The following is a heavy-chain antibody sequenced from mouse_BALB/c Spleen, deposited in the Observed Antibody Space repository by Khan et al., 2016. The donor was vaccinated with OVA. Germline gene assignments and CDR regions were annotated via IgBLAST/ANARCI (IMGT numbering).Heavy chain of an antibody. J-gene: IGHJ3*01. CDR2: ISSSGNST. Sequence: EVELVESGGDLVKPGGSLKISCSASGFTFSSCGMSWVRQTPDKRLEWVATISSSGNSTYYHHSVRGRFTISRDNANNTLYLQMSGLKSEDTAIYYCARHFTQYYGSWFAYWGKGTLVTVSA. CDR1: GFTFSSCG. D-gene: IGHD1-2*01. CDR3: ARHFTQYYGSWFAY. V-gene: IGHV5-6*01.